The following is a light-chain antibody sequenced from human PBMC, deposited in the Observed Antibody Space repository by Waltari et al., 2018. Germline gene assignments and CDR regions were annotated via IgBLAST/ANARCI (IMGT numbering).Light chain of an antibody. CDR2: DVT. CDR1: SSDVGSYNR. CDR3: SSYTSRGTYVL. Sequence: QSALAQPPSVSGSPGQSVTISCTGTSSDVGSYNRVSWYQQPPGTAPNLLIYDVTDGPSGVPDRFSGSKSGNTASLTISGLQAEDEADYYCSSYTSRGTYVLFGGGTKLTVL. V-gene: IGLV2-18*02. J-gene: IGLJ2*01.